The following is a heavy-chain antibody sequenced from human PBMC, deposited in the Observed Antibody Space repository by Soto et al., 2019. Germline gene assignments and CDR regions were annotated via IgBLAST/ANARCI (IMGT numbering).Heavy chain of an antibody. D-gene: IGHD5-12*01. V-gene: IGHV5-51*01. CDR2: IYPGDSDT. Sequence: PGASLKISCKGSGYSFTSYWIGWVRQMPGKGLEWMGIIYPGDSDTRYSPSFQGQVTSSADKSISTAYLQWSSLKASDTAMYYCARPLEMATINAFDIWGQGTMVTVSS. J-gene: IGHJ3*02. CDR1: GYSFTSYW. CDR3: ARPLEMATINAFDI.